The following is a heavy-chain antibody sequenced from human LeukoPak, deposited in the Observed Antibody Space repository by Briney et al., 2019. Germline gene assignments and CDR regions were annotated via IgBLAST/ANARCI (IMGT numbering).Heavy chain of an antibody. Sequence: SVKVSCKASGGTFSSYAISWVRQAPGQGLEWMGGIIPIFGTANYAQKFQGRVTITADESTSTAYMELSSLRSEDTAVYYCARDTYSSGWYFNWFDPWGQGTLVTVSS. CDR3: ARDTYSSGWYFNWFDP. CDR1: GGTFSSYA. J-gene: IGHJ5*02. CDR2: IIPIFGTA. V-gene: IGHV1-69*01. D-gene: IGHD6-19*01.